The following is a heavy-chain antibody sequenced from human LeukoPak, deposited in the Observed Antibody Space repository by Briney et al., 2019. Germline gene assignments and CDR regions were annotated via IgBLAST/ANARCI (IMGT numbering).Heavy chain of an antibody. V-gene: IGHV3-74*01. CDR2: IIGDGSDT. CDR1: GLIFSNYW. CDR3: ATGGEWYYDY. D-gene: IGHD3-16*01. Sequence: GGSLRLSCVASGLIFSNYWMHWVRRAPGKGLVWVSRIIGDGSDTIYADSVRGRFTVSRDNVKNTVYLQMNSLSAEDTAIYYCATGGEWYYDYWGQGTQVTVSS. J-gene: IGHJ4*02.